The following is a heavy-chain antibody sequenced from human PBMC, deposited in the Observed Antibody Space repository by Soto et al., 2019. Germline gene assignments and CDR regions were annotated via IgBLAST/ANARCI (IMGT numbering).Heavy chain of an antibody. CDR1: GYTFTGYY. V-gene: IGHV1-2*02. CDR2: INPNSGGT. J-gene: IGHJ6*02. CDR3: ARGGGPAPYYDILTGYYRYYYGMDV. Sequence: SCKASGYTFTGYYMHWVRQAPGQGLEWMGWINPNSGGTNYAQKFQGRVTMTRDTSISTAYMELSRLRSDDTAVYYCARGGGPAPYYDILTGYYRYYYGMDVWGQGTTVTVSS. D-gene: IGHD3-9*01.